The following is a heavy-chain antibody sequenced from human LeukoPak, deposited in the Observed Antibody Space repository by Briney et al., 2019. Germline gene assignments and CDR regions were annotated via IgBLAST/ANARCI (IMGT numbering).Heavy chain of an antibody. CDR2: INPNSGGT. V-gene: IGHV1-2*02. Sequence: ASVKVSCKASGYTFTGYYMHWVRQAPGQGLEWMGWINPNSGGTNYAQKFQGRVTITRNTSISTAYMELSSLRSEDTAVYYCARGRPRRVGATTGLYFDYWGQGTLVTVSS. D-gene: IGHD1-26*01. CDR3: ARGRPRRVGATTGLYFDY. CDR1: GYTFTGYY. J-gene: IGHJ4*02.